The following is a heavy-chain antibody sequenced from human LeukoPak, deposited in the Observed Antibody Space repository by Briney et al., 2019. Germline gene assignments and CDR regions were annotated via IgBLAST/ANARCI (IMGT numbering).Heavy chain of an antibody. Sequence: LRLSCAASGFTFSGYYWSWIRQPPGKGLEWIGEINHSGSTNYNPSLKSRVTISVDASKNQFSLKLSSVTAADTAVYYCARGSAVAGRTDYWGQGTLVTVSS. D-gene: IGHD6-19*01. J-gene: IGHJ4*02. CDR3: ARGSAVAGRTDY. CDR1: GFTFSGYY. CDR2: INHSGST. V-gene: IGHV4-34*01.